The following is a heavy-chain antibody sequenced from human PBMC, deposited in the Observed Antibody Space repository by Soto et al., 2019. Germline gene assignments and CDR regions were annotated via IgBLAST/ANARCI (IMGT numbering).Heavy chain of an antibody. V-gene: IGHV5-10-1*01. D-gene: IGHD6-6*01. Sequence: PGESLKISCKGSGYSFTSYWISWVRQMPGKGLEGMGRIDPSDSYTNYSPSFQGHVTISADKSISTAYLQWSSLKASDTAMYYCARLPVSGSSSYYYYGMDVWGQGTTVTVSS. CDR3: ARLPVSGSSSYYYYGMDV. CDR2: IDPSDSYT. CDR1: GYSFTSYW. J-gene: IGHJ6*02.